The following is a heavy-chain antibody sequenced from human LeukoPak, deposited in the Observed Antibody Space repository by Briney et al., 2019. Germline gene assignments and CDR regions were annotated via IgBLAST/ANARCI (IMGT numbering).Heavy chain of an antibody. CDR2: IKPSGGDT. J-gene: IGHJ4*02. CDR3: ARDWSESGIAVADYFDY. V-gene: IGHV1-46*01. D-gene: IGHD6-19*01. Sequence: ASVKVSCKASGYTFTSFYIHWVRQAPGQGLGWMGIIKPSGGDTSYAQKFQARVTLTRDTSTSTVYMELSSLRSEDTAIYYCARDWSESGIAVADYFDYWGQGTLVTVSS. CDR1: GYTFTSFY.